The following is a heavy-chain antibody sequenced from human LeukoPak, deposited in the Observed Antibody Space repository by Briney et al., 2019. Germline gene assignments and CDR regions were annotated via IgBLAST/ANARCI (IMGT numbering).Heavy chain of an antibody. D-gene: IGHD6-13*01. J-gene: IGHJ5*02. V-gene: IGHV4-38-2*01. CDR3: ARARESSSWRAFDP. Sequence: PSETLSLTCAVSGYSISSGYYWGWIRQPPGKGLEWIGSIYHSGSTYYNPSLKSRVTISVDTSKNQFSLKLSSVTAADTAVYYCARARESSSWRAFDPWGQGTLVTVSS. CDR2: IYHSGST. CDR1: GYSISSGYY.